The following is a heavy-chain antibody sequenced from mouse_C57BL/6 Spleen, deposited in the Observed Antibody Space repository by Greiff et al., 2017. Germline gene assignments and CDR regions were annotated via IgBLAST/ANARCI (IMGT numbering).Heavy chain of an antibody. J-gene: IGHJ2*01. V-gene: IGHV14-2*01. CDR3: ARSRITSVVFDY. D-gene: IGHD1-1*01. Sequence: VQLQQSGAELVKPGASVKLSCTASGFNIKDYYMHWVKQRPEQGLEWIGMIDPEDGETKYAPKFPGKATITADTSSNTAYLQLSSLTSEDTAVYYCARSRITSVVFDYGGKGTTLTVST. CDR2: IDPEDGET. CDR1: GFNIKDYY.